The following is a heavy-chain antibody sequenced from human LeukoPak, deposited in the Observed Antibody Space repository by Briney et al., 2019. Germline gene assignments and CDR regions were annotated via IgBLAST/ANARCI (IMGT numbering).Heavy chain of an antibody. V-gene: IGHV3-21*01. CDR3: VHNTSRSSFDY. CDR1: GFTFSSYS. CDR2: ISSSSSYI. D-gene: IGHD6-13*01. Sequence: GGSLRLSCVASGFTFSSYSMNWVRQAPGKGLEWVSCISSSSSYIYYADSVKGRFTISRDNAKNSVYLQMNSLRAEDTAVYYCVHNTSRSSFDYWGQGTLVTVSS. J-gene: IGHJ4*02.